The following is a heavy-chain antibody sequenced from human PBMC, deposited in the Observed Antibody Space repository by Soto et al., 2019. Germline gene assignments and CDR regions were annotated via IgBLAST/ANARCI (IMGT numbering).Heavy chain of an antibody. Sequence: ASVKVSCKASGGTFSSYAISWVRQAPGQGLEWMGGIIPIFGTANYAQKFQGRVTITADESTSTAYMELSSLRSEDTAVYYCARAAYYDFWSGPQIRGKHYYGMDVWGQGTTVTVSS. CDR2: IIPIFGTA. V-gene: IGHV1-69*13. J-gene: IGHJ6*02. D-gene: IGHD3-3*01. CDR1: GGTFSSYA. CDR3: ARAAYYDFWSGPQIRGKHYYGMDV.